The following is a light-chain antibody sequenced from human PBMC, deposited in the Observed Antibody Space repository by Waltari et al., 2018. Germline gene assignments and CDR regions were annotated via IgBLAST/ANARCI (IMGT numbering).Light chain of an antibody. CDR2: AAS. V-gene: IGKV3-20*01. CDR1: QSISKY. Sequence: VLTQSPGTLSLSPGESGTLSCRASQSISKYLAWYQQIPGQATRRLSYAASNRATGIPDRFSGGGSGTDFSLNISRLEPEDFAVYYCQHHVRLPATFGQGTKVEIK. J-gene: IGKJ1*01. CDR3: QHHVRLPAT.